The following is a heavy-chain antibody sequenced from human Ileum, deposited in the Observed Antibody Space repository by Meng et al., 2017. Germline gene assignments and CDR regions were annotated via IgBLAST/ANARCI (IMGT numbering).Heavy chain of an antibody. CDR3: TRNQYYSSRPPDF. CDR1: GFIFDDYY. Sequence: QVQPRESGGGLVEAGGYPGLSCAASGFIFDDYYMTWARQGPGQGVEWPQDISNSGSTIDYADSVKRRFTIPRDNSKNSLYLQMHSLRAEDTAVYYCTRNQYYSSRPPDFCSQGTLVTVSS. D-gene: IGHD6-13*01. CDR2: ISNSGSTI. J-gene: IGHJ4*02. V-gene: IGHV3-11*01.